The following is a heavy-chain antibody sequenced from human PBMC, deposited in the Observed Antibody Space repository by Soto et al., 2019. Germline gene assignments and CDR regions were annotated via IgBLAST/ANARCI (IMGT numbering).Heavy chain of an antibody. D-gene: IGHD2-8*01. CDR3: AKGSVLRVVEAPLAILGGVDV. V-gene: IGHV3-33*06. J-gene: IGHJ6*02. CDR1: GFTFSSYG. CDR2: MSYDGSHE. Sequence: GGSLRLSCVVSGFTFSSYGMHWVRQAPGKGLEWVAVMSYDGSHEYYADSVKGRFTISRDNSKTILYLQMNSLRLEDTAVYYCAKGSVLRVVEAPLAILGGVDVWGQGAMVTVSS.